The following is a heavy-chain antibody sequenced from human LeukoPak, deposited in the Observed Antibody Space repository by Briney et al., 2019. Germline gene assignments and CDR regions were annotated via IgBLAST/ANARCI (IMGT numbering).Heavy chain of an antibody. CDR2: ISSSSSTI. J-gene: IGHJ4*02. V-gene: IGHV3-48*01. D-gene: IGHD3-3*01. CDR3: ARWVGSGYSTKYYFDY. CDR1: GFTFSSYS. Sequence: PGGSLRLSCAASGFTFSSYSMNWVRQAPGKGLEWVSYISSSSSTIYYADSVKGRFTISRDNAKNSLYLQMNSLRAEDTAVYYCARWVGSGYSTKYYFDYWGQGTLVTVSS.